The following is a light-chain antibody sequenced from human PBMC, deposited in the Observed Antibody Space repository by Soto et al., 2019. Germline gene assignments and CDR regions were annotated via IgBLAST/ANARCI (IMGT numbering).Light chain of an antibody. V-gene: IGKV3-15*01. Sequence: EIVMTQSPATLSVSPGERATLSCRASQSVSSNLAWYQQKPGQAPRLPIYGASTRATGIPARFSGSGSGTEFTLTISSLQSEDSAVYYCQQYNNWPPWTFGQGTKVDIK. CDR2: GAS. CDR1: QSVSSN. CDR3: QQYNNWPPWT. J-gene: IGKJ1*01.